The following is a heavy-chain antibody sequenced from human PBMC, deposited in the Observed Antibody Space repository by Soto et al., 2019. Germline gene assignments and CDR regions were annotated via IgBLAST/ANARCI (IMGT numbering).Heavy chain of an antibody. J-gene: IGHJ3*01. CDR1: GGTFTSYT. Sequence: SVKVSCKASGGTFTSYTISWVRQAPGQGLEWMGRIIPILGIANYAQKFQGRVTITADKSTSTAYMELSSLRSEGTAVYYCARSLPYCCYDLQDAFDFWGQGTMVTVSS. V-gene: IGHV1-69*02. CDR3: ARSLPYCCYDLQDAFDF. D-gene: IGHD5-12*01. CDR2: IIPILGIA.